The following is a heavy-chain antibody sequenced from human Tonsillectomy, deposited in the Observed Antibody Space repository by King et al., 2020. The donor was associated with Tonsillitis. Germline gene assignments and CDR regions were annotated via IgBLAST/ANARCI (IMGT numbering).Heavy chain of an antibody. J-gene: IGHJ5*02. V-gene: IGHV4-39*07. CDR1: GGSISSSSYY. D-gene: IGHD1-26*01. CDR3: ARHRRPRGSYKGRDNWFDP. CDR2: IYYSGST. Sequence: LQLQETGPGLVKPSETLSLTCTVSGGSISSSSYYWGWIRQPPGKGLEWIGSIYYSGSTYYNPSLKSRVTISVDTSKNQFSLKLSSVTAADTAVYYCARHRRPRGSYKGRDNWFDPWGQGTLVTVSS.